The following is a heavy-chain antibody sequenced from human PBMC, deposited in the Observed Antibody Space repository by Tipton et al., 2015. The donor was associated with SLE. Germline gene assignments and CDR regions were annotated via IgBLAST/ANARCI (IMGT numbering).Heavy chain of an antibody. J-gene: IGHJ4*02. CDR2: ISTSGSLT. CDR3: ARDINSGWFSCSCFDY. V-gene: IGHV3-11*04. D-gene: IGHD6-19*01. Sequence: GSLRLSCAASGFTFSDYYMTWIRQAPGKGLEWVAYISTSGSLTYYADSVKGRFSISRDNAKNSLHLQRNSLRAEDTSVYYCARDINSGWFSCSCFDYWGQGTLVTVSS. CDR1: GFTFSDYY.